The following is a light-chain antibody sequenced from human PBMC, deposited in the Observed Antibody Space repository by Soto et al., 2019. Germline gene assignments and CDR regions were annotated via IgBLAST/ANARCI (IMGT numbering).Light chain of an antibody. CDR1: QSVSSN. J-gene: IGKJ2*01. Sequence: DIVRTQSPASLSVSPGERATLSCRATQSVSSNLAWYQQKPGQAPRLLIYGASTRATGIPARFSGSGSGTEFTLTISSLQSEDFAVYYCQQYNNWPPSTFGQGTKVDIK. V-gene: IGKV3-15*01. CDR3: QQYNNWPPST. CDR2: GAS.